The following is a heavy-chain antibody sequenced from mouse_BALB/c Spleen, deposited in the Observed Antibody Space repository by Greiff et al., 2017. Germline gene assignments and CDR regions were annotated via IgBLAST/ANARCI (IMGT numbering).Heavy chain of an antibody. CDR3: ARRGGNGAWFAY. Sequence: EVMLVESGGGLVKPGGSLKLSCAASGFTFSSYAMSWVRQTPEKRLEWVATISSGGSYTYYPDSVKGRFTISRDNAKNTLYLQMSSLRSEDTAMYYCARRGGNGAWFAYWGQGTLVTVSA. J-gene: IGHJ3*01. CDR1: GFTFSSYA. D-gene: IGHD1-1*02. CDR2: ISSGGSYT. V-gene: IGHV5-9-1*01.